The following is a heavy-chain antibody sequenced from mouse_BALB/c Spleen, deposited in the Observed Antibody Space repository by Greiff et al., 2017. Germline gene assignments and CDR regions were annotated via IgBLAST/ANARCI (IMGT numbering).Heavy chain of an antibody. D-gene: IGHD2-4*01. CDR1: GYTFTDYA. V-gene: IGHV1S137*01. Sequence: QVQLKQSGAELVRPGVSVKISCKGSGYTFTDYAMHWVKQSHAKSLEWIGVISTYYGDASYNQKFKGKATMTVDKSSSTAYMELARLTSEDSAIYYCARGLRRRTWFAYWGQGTLVTVSA. CDR2: ISTYYGDA. J-gene: IGHJ3*01. CDR3: ARGLRRRTWFAY.